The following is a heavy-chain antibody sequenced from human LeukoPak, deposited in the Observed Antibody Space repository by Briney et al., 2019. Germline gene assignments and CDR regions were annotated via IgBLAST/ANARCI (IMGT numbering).Heavy chain of an antibody. D-gene: IGHD2-2*01. J-gene: IGHJ3*02. V-gene: IGHV3-74*01. CDR1: GFTFSTYW. CDR2: INTDGSNT. Sequence: GGSLRLSCAASGFTFSTYWMHWVRQAPGKGLVWVSRINTDGSNTNYADSVKGRFTISRDNAENTLYLQMNSLRAEDTAVYYCARAEDCSSTSCPRAFDIWGQGTMVTVSS. CDR3: ARAEDCSSTSCPRAFDI.